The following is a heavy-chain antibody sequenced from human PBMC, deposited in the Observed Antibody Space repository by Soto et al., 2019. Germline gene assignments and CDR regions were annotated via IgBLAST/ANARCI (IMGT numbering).Heavy chain of an antibody. V-gene: IGHV3-74*01. CDR3: ARDSEWSGYSDY. Sequence: PGGSLRLSCAASGFTFSSYWMHWVRQAPGKGLVWVSRINSDGSSTNYAASVKGRFTISRDNAKNTLYLQMNSLRAEDTAVYYCARDSEWSGYSDYWGQGTLVTVSS. J-gene: IGHJ4*02. CDR1: GFTFSSYW. D-gene: IGHD3-3*01. CDR2: INSDGSST.